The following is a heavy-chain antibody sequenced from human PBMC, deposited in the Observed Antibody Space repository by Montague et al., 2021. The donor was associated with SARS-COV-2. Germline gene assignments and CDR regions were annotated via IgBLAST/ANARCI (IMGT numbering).Heavy chain of an antibody. CDR2: ISNSGDTK. D-gene: IGHD3-22*01. CDR1: GFTFSSYE. V-gene: IGHV3-48*03. CDR3: ARADEDYYYGSRGFLY. J-gene: IGHJ4*02. Sequence: SLILSCAASGFTFSSYEMNWVRQAPGKGLEWVSYISNSGDTKYYXDSVKGRFTISRDNAKNSLYLQMSSLRAEDTAVYYCARADEDYYYGSRGFLYWGQGILVTVSS.